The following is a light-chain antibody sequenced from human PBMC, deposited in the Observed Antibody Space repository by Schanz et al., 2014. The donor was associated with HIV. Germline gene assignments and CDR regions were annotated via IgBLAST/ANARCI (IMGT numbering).Light chain of an antibody. V-gene: IGLV2-14*03. CDR2: AVS. CDR1: TSNIGGYNY. J-gene: IGLJ1*01. CDR3: SSHTRRNTLDV. Sequence: QSALTQPASVSGSPGQSIAISCTGTTSNIGGYNYVSWYHQHPGKAPKLMIYAVSVRPSGVSNRFSGSKSGNTASLTISGLQAEDEADYYCSSHTRRNTLDVFGTGTKLTVL.